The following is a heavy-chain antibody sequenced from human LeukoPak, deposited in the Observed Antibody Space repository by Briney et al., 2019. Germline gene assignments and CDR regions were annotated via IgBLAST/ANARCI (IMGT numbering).Heavy chain of an antibody. D-gene: IGHD6-13*01. CDR3: ARDSAAGDYNWFDP. CDR2: IYYSGST. J-gene: IGHJ5*02. CDR1: GGSFSGYY. Sequence: SETLSLTCAVYGGSFSGYYWSWIRQPPGKGLEWIGYIYYSGSTNYNPSLKSRVTISVDTSKNQFSLKLSSVTAADTAVYYCARDSAAGDYNWFDPWGQGTLVTVSS. V-gene: IGHV4-59*01.